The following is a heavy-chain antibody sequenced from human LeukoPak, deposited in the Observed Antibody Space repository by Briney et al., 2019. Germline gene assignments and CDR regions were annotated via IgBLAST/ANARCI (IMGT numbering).Heavy chain of an antibody. D-gene: IGHD3-10*01. J-gene: IGHJ4*02. CDR1: GFTFSSYE. CDR2: ISSSGSTI. Sequence: PGGSLRLSCAASGFTFSSYEMNWVRQAPGKGLEWVSYISSSGSTIYYADSVKGRFTISRDNAKNSLYLQMNSLRAEDTAVYYCAKSLSSRGVIIPKTTRYFDYWGQGTLVTVSS. CDR3: AKSLSSRGVIIPKTTRYFDY. V-gene: IGHV3-48*03.